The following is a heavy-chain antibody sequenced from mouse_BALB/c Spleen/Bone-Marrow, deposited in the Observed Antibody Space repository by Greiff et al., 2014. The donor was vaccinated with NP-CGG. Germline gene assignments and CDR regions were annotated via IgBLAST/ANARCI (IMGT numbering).Heavy chain of an antibody. CDR1: GFSLTDYG. J-gene: IGHJ2*01. V-gene: IGHV2-6-5*01. D-gene: IGHD4-1*01. CDR3: AKLNWDEGDY. CDR2: IWGGGIT. Sequence: QVQLKESGPGLVAPSQSLSITCTVSGFSLTDYGVSWIRQPPGKGLEWLGVIWGGGITYYSSTLKSRLSISKDNSKNQVSLKMNSLQTDDTAMYYCAKLNWDEGDYWGQGTTLTVSS.